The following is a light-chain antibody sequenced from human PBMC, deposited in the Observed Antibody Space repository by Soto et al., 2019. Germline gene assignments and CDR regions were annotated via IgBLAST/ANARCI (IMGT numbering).Light chain of an antibody. CDR3: QHRANWPLT. CDR1: QSVASY. J-gene: IGKJ4*01. V-gene: IGKV3-11*01. CDR2: DAS. Sequence: EVVFTQSPATLSLSPGERATLSCRASQSVASYLAWYQQRPGQAPRLLVYDASNRAPGIPARFSGSGSGTDFTLTINSLEPEDFAIYYCQHRANWPLTFGGGTRVELK.